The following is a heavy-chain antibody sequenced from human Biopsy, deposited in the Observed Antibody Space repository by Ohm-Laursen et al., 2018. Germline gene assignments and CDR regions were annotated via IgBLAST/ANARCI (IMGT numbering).Heavy chain of an antibody. CDR3: TRGGYYYDSLAYYYWFDP. CDR2: INAKTGDT. V-gene: IGHV1-2*02. Sequence: ATVKISCKPSGYTFTGYHVHWVRQAPGQGLEWMGWINAKTGDTNYAQKFQGRVTMTRDTSISTAYVDLSSLRSDDTAVYYCTRGGYYYDSLAYYYWFDPWGQGTLVTVSS. D-gene: IGHD3-22*01. CDR1: GYTFTGYH. J-gene: IGHJ5*02.